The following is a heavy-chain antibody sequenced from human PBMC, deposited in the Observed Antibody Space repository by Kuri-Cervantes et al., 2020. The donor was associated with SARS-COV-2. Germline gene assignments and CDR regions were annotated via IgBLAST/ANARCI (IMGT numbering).Heavy chain of an antibody. D-gene: IGHD3-3*01. CDR1: GFTFSSYS. J-gene: IGHJ2*01. Sequence: GESLKISCAASGFTFSSYSMNWVRQAPGKGLEWVSSISSSSSYIYYADSVKGRFTISRDNAKNSLYLQMNSLRAEDTADYYCAREDITIFGVVKEYFDLWGRGTLVTVSS. CDR2: ISSSSSYI. V-gene: IGHV3-21*01. CDR3: AREDITIFGVVKEYFDL.